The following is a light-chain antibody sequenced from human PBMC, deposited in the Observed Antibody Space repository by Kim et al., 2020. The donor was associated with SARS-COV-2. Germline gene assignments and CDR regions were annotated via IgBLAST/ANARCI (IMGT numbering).Light chain of an antibody. CDR2: EAS. CDR3: QHYSRSFRYT. Sequence: ASVGVRVTINCWARRIINSDLAWYQLKPGKAPKLLIYEASTLQTGVPSRFSGGGSGTEFTLTISSLQPDDFATYYCQHYSRSFRYTFGQGTKLEI. V-gene: IGKV1-5*01. J-gene: IGKJ2*01. CDR1: RIINSD.